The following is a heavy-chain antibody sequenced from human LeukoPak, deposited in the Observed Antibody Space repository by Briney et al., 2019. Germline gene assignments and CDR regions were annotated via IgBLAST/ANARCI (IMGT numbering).Heavy chain of an antibody. CDR3: ARGGSQPITMHVFDY. V-gene: IGHV3-23*01. D-gene: IGHD3-10*01. Sequence: GGSLRLSCAASGFTFSSYAMSWVRQAPGKGPEWVSIISGSGGITYYADSVKGRFTISRDSSKNTMYMQMNSLRAEDTAVYYCARGGSQPITMHVFDYWGQGTLVTVSS. CDR2: ISGSGGIT. J-gene: IGHJ4*02. CDR1: GFTFSSYA.